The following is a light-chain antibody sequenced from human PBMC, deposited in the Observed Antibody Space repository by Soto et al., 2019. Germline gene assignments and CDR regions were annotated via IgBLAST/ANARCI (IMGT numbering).Light chain of an antibody. V-gene: IGKV3-11*01. CDR3: QQYGSSTRT. J-gene: IGKJ1*01. CDR1: QSISDF. Sequence: EIALTQSPVTLSLSPGERATLSCRASQSISDFLAWYQQKPGQAPRLLIYDTSNRATGTPARFSGSGSGTDFTLTISSLEPEDFAVYFCQQYGSSTRTFGQGTKVEIK. CDR2: DTS.